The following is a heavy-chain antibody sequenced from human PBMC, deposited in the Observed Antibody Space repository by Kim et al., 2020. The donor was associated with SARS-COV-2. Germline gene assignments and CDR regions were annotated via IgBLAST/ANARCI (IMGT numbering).Heavy chain of an antibody. V-gene: IGHV4-59*13. Sequence: SETLSLTCTVSGGSISSYYWSWIRQPPGKGLEWIGYIYYSGSTNYNPSLKSRVTISVDTAKNQCSLKLSSVTAADAAVYYCARERRQWVPSPDAFALWGQGRILTVS. CDR1: GGSISSYY. D-gene: IGHD6-19*01. CDR3: ARERRQWVPSPDAFAL. CDR2: IYYSGST. J-gene: IGHJ3*01.